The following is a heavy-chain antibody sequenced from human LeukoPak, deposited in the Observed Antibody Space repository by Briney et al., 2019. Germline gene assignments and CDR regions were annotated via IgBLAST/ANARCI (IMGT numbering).Heavy chain of an antibody. CDR2: IIPIFGTA. CDR1: GGTFSSYA. V-gene: IGHV1-69*05. CDR3: ARGVEYLRIAYFEY. D-gene: IGHD6-6*01. Sequence: ASVKVSCKASGGTFSSYAISWVRQAPGQGLEWMGGIIPIFGTANYAQKFQGRVTITTDESTSTDYMELSSLRSEDTAVYYCARGVEYLRIAYFEYWGQGTLVTVSS. J-gene: IGHJ4*02.